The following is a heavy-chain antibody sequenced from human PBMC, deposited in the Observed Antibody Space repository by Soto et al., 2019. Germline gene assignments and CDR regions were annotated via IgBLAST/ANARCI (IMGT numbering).Heavy chain of an antibody. V-gene: IGHV3-23*01. CDR1: GFTFSNYA. Sequence: EVQLLESGGGLVQPGGTLRVACAAAGFTFSNYAMSWVRQAPGKGLEWVSAISGSAGRTHYADSVKGRFTVSRDNSKDTLYLQMNSLTAEDTALYYCAQYDSSSWPYFDYCGQGALVTVSS. D-gene: IGHD6-13*01. J-gene: IGHJ4*02. CDR2: ISGSAGRT. CDR3: AQYDSSSWPYFDY.